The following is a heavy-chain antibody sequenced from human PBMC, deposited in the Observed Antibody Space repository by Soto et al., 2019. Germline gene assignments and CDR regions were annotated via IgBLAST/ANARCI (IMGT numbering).Heavy chain of an antibody. J-gene: IGHJ5*02. V-gene: IGHV4-61*01. CDR2: IYYSGST. CDR1: GGSVSSGNYY. CDR3: ARSSGYYYSYWFDP. Sequence: SETLSLTYAVSGGSVSSGNYYWSWIRQPPGKGLEWIGYIYYSGSTNYNPSLKSRVTISVDTSKNQFSLKLSSVTAADTAVYYCARSSGYYYSYWFDPWGQGTLVTVSS. D-gene: IGHD3-22*01.